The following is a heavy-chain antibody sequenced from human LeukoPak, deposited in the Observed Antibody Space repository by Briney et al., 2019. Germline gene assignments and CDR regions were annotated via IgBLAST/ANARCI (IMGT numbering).Heavy chain of an antibody. CDR1: GFTFSIYA. Sequence: GGSLRLSCAASGFTFSIYAMSWVRQAPGKGMEWVSAISTTISRTYYADSVKGRFTISRDNSKNTLYLQMNSLRAEDTAVYYCTKRHTSGSGEDYWGQGTLVTVSS. V-gene: IGHV3-23*01. J-gene: IGHJ4*02. CDR2: ISTTISRT. D-gene: IGHD6-19*01. CDR3: TKRHTSGSGEDY.